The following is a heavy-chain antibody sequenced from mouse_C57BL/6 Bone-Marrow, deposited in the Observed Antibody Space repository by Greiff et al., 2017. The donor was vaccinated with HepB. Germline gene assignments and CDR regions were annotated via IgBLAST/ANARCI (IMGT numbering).Heavy chain of an antibody. J-gene: IGHJ3*01. CDR3: ASPYYGSNHEGFAY. V-gene: IGHV2-2*01. CDR2: IWSGGST. CDR1: GFSLTSYG. Sequence: QVQLQQSGPGLVQPSQSLSITCTVSGFSLTSYGVHWVRQSPGKGLEWLGVIWSGGSTDYNAAFISRLSISKDNSKSQVFFKMNSLQADDTAIYYCASPYYGSNHEGFAYWGQGTLVTVSA. D-gene: IGHD1-1*01.